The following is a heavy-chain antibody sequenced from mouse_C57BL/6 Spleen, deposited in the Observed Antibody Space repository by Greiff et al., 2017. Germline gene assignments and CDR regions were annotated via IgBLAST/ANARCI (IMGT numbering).Heavy chain of an antibody. CDR3: ARSYGNYVGGYAMDY. CDR1: GYAFSSSW. CDR2: IYPGDGDT. D-gene: IGHD2-1*01. J-gene: IGHJ4*01. Sequence: QVQLQQSGPELVKPGASVQISCKASGYAFSSSWMNWVKQRPGKGLEWIGRIYPGDGDTNYNGKFKGKATLTADKSSSTAYMQLSSLTSEDSAVYFCARSYGNYVGGYAMDYWGQGTSVTVSS. V-gene: IGHV1-82*01.